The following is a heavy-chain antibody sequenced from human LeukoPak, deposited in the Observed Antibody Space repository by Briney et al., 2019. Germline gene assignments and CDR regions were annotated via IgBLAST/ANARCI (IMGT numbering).Heavy chain of an antibody. Sequence: PETLSLTCAVYGGSFSGYYWSWIRQPPGKGLEWIGEINHSGSTNYNPSLKSRVTISVDTSKNQFSLKLSSVTAADTAVYYCARDRFTIFGVVEYYYYYYMDVWGKGTTVTVSS. D-gene: IGHD3-3*01. V-gene: IGHV4-34*01. J-gene: IGHJ6*03. CDR2: INHSGST. CDR1: GGSFSGYY. CDR3: ARDRFTIFGVVEYYYYYYMDV.